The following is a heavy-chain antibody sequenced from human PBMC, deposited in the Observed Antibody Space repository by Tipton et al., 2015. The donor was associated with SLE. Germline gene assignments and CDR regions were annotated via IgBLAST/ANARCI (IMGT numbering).Heavy chain of an antibody. CDR3: ARTKLRYFDWPYNWFDP. CDR1: GGSISSSSYY. CDR2: IYYSGST. D-gene: IGHD3-9*01. Sequence: TLSLTCTVSGGSISSSSYYWGWIRQPPGKGLEWIGSIYYSGSTYYNPSLKSRVTISVDTSKNQFPLKLSSVTAADTAVYYCARTKLRYFDWPYNWFDPWGQGTLVTVSS. V-gene: IGHV4-39*06. J-gene: IGHJ5*02.